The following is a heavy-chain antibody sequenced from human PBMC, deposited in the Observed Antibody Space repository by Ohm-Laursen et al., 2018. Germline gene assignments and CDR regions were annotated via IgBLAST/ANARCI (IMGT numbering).Heavy chain of an antibody. J-gene: IGHJ5*02. CDR1: GGAISTYF. CDR2: IFHSGGT. Sequence: SDTLSLTCTVSGGAISTYFWTWIRQPPGKGLEWIGYIFHSGGTNYNPSLKSRVTISVDTYKNQFSLKLSSMTAADTAVYYCARGLWWFDPWGQGTLVTVSS. CDR3: ARGLWWFDP. V-gene: IGHV4-59*07.